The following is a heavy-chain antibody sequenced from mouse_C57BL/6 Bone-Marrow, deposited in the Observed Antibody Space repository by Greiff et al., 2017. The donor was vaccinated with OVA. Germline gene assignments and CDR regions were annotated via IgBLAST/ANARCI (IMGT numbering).Heavy chain of an antibody. D-gene: IGHD1-1*01. CDR3: ARKTVVYYYYAMDY. V-gene: IGHV8-8*01. J-gene: IGHJ4*01. Sequence: QVTLKESGPGILQPSQTLSLTCSFSGFSLSTFGMGVGWIRQPSGKGLEWLAHIWWDDDKYYNPALKSRLTISKDTSKNQVFLKIANVDTADTATYYCARKTVVYYYYAMDYWSQGTSVTVSS. CDR2: IWWDDDK. CDR1: GFSLSTFGMG.